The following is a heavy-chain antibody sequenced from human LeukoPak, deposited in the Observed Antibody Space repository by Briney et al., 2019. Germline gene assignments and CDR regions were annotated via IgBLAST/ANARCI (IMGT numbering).Heavy chain of an antibody. V-gene: IGHV3-23*01. CDR3: AKDRLGGPYFFHY. CDR2: ITGSGGRT. D-gene: IGHD3-16*01. J-gene: IGHJ4*02. Sequence: GGSLRLSCAASGFTFSSYEMNWVRQAPGKGLEWVSAITGSGGRTYYADSVKGRFTISRDNSKNTLYLQMNSLRAEDTAVYFCAKDRLGGPYFFHYWGQGTLVTVSS. CDR1: GFTFSSYE.